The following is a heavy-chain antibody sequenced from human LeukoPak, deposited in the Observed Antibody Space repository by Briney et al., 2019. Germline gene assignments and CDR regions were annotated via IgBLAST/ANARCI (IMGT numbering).Heavy chain of an antibody. Sequence: TGGSLRLSCAASGFTFSIYWMSWVRQAPGKGLEWVANIKHDGSEKYYVDSVKGRFTISRDNANNSLYLQMNSLRAEDTAVYYCARGGDYLDFWGQGTLVTVSS. J-gene: IGHJ4*02. CDR3: ARGGDYLDF. V-gene: IGHV3-7*05. CDR2: IKHDGSEK. CDR1: GFTFSIYW.